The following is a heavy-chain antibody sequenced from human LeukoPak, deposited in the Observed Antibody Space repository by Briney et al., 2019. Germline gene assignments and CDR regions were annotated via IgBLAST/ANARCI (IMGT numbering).Heavy chain of an antibody. CDR1: GYTFTSYG. V-gene: IGHV1-18*01. D-gene: IGHD2-2*01. Sequence: ASVKVSCKASGYTFTSYGISWVRQAPGQGLEWMGWISAYNGNTNYAQKLQGRVTMTTDTSTSTAYMELRSLRPDDTAVYYCARDFMKYQLTCTGAPHAYWGQGTLVTVSS. CDR3: ARDFMKYQLTCTGAPHAY. CDR2: ISAYNGNT. J-gene: IGHJ4*02.